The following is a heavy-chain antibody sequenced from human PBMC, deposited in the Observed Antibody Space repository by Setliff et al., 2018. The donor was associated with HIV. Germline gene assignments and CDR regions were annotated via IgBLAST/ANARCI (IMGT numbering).Heavy chain of an antibody. CDR2: IQQHGSEI. V-gene: IGHV3-7*05. J-gene: IGHJ4*02. Sequence: AASVKVSCAASGYTFSSYWMAWVRQCPGKGLEWVANIQQHGSEIHYVASVEGRFTISRDNAKNSLYLQMNSLRAEDTAVYYCANMQWASNAWYSFDYWGQGALVTVSS. CDR1: GYTFSSYW. CDR3: ANMQWASNAWYSFDY. D-gene: IGHD6-19*01.